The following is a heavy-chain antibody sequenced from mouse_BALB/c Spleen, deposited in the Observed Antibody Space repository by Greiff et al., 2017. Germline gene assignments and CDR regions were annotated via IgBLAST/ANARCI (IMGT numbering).Heavy chain of an antibody. V-gene: IGHV5-6*01. CDR2: ISSGGSYT. D-gene: IGHD1-1*01. Sequence: EVMLVESGGDLVKPGGSLKLSCAASGFTFSSYGMSWVRQTPDKRLEWVATISSGGSYTYYPDSVKGRFTISRDNAKNNLYLQMSSLKSEDTAMYYCASLVADAMDYWGQGTSVTVSS. J-gene: IGHJ4*01. CDR3: ASLVADAMDY. CDR1: GFTFSSYG.